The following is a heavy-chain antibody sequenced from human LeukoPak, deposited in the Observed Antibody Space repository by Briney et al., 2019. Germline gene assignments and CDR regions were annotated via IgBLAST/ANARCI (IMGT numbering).Heavy chain of an antibody. CDR2: INQDGSDK. J-gene: IGHJ6*02. D-gene: IGHD3/OR15-3a*01. CDR3: ARDGHYYYHYGMDV. V-gene: IGHV3-7*01. Sequence: GGSLRLSCVASGFTFSAYWMIWVRQAPGEGLEWVADINQDGSDKYFVDSVKGRFTISRDNAKNSLYLQMNSLRAEDTAVYYCARDGHYYYHYGMDVWGQGTTVTVSS. CDR1: GFTFSAYW.